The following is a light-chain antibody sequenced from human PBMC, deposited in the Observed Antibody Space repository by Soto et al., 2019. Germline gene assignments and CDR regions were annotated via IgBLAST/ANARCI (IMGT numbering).Light chain of an antibody. CDR1: QSVSGY. Sequence: EIVLTQSPGTLSLSPWETVTLSCMASQSVSGYLDWFHQKPGQAPRLVLLRIFTRAIGVPARFSGSGSETEFTLTISGLQSEDSGVYYCLQHYSWPWTFGQGTKVDIK. CDR3: LQHYSWPWT. CDR2: RIF. V-gene: IGKV3-15*01. J-gene: IGKJ1*01.